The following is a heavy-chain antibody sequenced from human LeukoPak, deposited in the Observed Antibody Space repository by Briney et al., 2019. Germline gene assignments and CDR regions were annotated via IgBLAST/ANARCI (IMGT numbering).Heavy chain of an antibody. Sequence: GGSLRLSCAASGFTFSSYSMNWVRQAPGKGLEWVSSISSSSSYIYYADSVKGRFTISRDNAKNSLYLQMNSLRAEDTAVHYCARDMRFGELSWFDPWGQGTLVTVSS. V-gene: IGHV3-21*01. CDR2: ISSSSSYI. CDR1: GFTFSSYS. J-gene: IGHJ5*02. CDR3: ARDMRFGELSWFDP. D-gene: IGHD3-10*01.